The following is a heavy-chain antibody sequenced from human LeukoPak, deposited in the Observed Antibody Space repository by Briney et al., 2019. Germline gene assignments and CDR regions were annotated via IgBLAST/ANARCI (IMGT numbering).Heavy chain of an antibody. D-gene: IGHD5-24*01. J-gene: IGHJ6*02. CDR1: GFTFSNAW. Sequence: GGSLRLSCAASGFTFSNAWMSWVRQAPGKGLEWLGRIKSITDDGTADYAAPVKGRFTISRDDSKNTLYLQMNSLKTEDTAVYYCARDRPGVEMAPYGMDVWGQGTTVTVSS. V-gene: IGHV3-15*01. CDR2: IKSITDDGTA. CDR3: ARDRPGVEMAPYGMDV.